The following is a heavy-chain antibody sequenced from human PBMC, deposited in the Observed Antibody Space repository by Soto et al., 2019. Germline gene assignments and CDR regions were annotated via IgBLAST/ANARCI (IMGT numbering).Heavy chain of an antibody. CDR1: GGTFSDSV. CDR2: IVPIFGKA. CDR3: ARGRDGSNYYFDY. J-gene: IGHJ4*02. Sequence: QVQLVQSGPEVKKPGSSVKFSCKASGGTFSDSVTSWVRQAPGHGLEWMGGIVPIFGKANLAEKFQDRVTITADESTSTAYMELSSLRSDDSAVYYCARGRDGSNYYFDYWGQGTLVTVSS. D-gene: IGHD3-10*01. V-gene: IGHV1-69*01.